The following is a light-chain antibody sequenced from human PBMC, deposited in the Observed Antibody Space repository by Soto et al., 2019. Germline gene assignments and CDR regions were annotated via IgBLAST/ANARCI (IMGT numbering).Light chain of an antibody. V-gene: IGKV1-5*03. CDR1: QSIRRW. J-gene: IGKJ2*01. Sequence: IQMTQSPSTLSASVGDRVTITCRASQSIRRWLAWYQQKPGKAPKLLIYKASSVESEVPTRFRRSGSGTELTLTISSLQPDDFATFYGKQYNSLYTVAQGTVLEMK. CDR2: KAS. CDR3: KQYNSLYT.